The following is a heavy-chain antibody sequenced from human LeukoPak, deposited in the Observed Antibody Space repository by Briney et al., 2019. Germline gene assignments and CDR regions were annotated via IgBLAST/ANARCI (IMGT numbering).Heavy chain of an antibody. J-gene: IGHJ4*02. Sequence: SETLSLTCTVSGSSISSYYWSWIRQPPGKGLEWIGYMYYRGSTNHNPSLKSRVTISVDTSKNQFSLRLSSVTAADTAVYYCASFPGTSRFQYWGQGTLVTVSS. V-gene: IGHV4-59*01. D-gene: IGHD3-3*01. CDR1: GSSISSYY. CDR3: ASFPGTSRFQY. CDR2: MYYRGST.